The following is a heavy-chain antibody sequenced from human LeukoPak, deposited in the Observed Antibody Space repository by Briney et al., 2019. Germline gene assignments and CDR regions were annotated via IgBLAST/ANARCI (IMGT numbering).Heavy chain of an antibody. D-gene: IGHD6-19*01. J-gene: IGHJ4*02. CDR3: ARRPAGTIDY. Sequence: SETLSLTCAVYGGSFSGYYWSWIRQPPGKGLEWIGEINHSGSTNYNPSLKSRVTISVDTSKNQFSLKLSSVTAADTAVYYCARRPAGTIDYWGQGTLVTVSS. CDR1: GGSFSGYY. CDR2: INHSGST. V-gene: IGHV4-34*01.